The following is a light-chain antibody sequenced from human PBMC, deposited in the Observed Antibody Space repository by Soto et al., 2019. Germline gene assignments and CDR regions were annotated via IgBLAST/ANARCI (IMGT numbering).Light chain of an antibody. CDR2: KAS. Sequence: DIQMTQSPSTLSASVGDRVTITCRASQSSSSWLAWYQQKPGKAPKLLIYKASSLESGVTSRFSVSGSGTEFTLSISSLQPDDFATSLCQQYHSYPLTFAGGPKVQIK. CDR1: QSSSSW. J-gene: IGKJ4*01. V-gene: IGKV1-5*03. CDR3: QQYHSYPLT.